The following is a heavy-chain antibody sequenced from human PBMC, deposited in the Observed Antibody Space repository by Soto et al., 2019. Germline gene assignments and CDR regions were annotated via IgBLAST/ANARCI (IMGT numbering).Heavy chain of an antibody. V-gene: IGHV3-23*01. J-gene: IGHJ4*02. CDR3: AKMTTRRFDY. CDR2: ISGSGLST. CDR1: GFTFSSYA. D-gene: IGHD4-17*01. Sequence: LRLSCAASGFTFSSYAMSWVRQAPGKGLEWVSGISGSGLSTNYADSVKGRFTISRDNSKNTLYLQMNSLRAEDTAVYYCAKMTTRRFDYWGQGTLVTSPQ.